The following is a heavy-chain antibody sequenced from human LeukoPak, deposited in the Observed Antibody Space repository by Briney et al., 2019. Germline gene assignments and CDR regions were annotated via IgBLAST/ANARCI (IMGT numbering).Heavy chain of an antibody. Sequence: GGSLRLSCAASGFTLSNAWMTWVRQAPGKGLEWVSYITFTSSTIHYADSVKGRFTISRDNAKSSLYLQMNSLRADDTAVYYCARDRLHYGEYEKTLDYWGQGTLVTVSS. CDR3: ARDRLHYGEYEKTLDY. CDR2: ITFTSSTI. D-gene: IGHD4-17*01. V-gene: IGHV3-48*01. CDR1: GFTLSNAW. J-gene: IGHJ4*02.